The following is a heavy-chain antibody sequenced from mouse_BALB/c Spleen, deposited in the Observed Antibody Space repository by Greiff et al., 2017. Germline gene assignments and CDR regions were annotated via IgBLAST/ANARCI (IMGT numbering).Heavy chain of an antibody. CDR3: ARGGINYAMDY. CDR2: IYPYNGGT. D-gene: IGHD2-4*01. CDR1: GYTFTDYN. J-gene: IGHJ4*01. V-gene: IGHV1S29*02. Sequence: EVQLQESGPELVKPGASVKISCKASGYTFTDYNMHWVKQSHGKSLEWIGYIYPYNGGTGYNQKFKSKATLTVDNSSSTAYMELRSLTSEDSAVYYCARGGINYAMDYWGQGTSVTVSS.